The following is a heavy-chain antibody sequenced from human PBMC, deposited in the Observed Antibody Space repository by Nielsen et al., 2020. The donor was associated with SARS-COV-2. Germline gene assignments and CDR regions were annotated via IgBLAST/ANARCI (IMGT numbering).Heavy chain of an antibody. D-gene: IGHD3-3*01. CDR2: IKTTTEGGTT. CDR1: GFTFTNAW. Sequence: GESLKISCVASGFTFTNAWMSWVRQAPGKGLEWVGRIKTTTEGGTTEYAAPVKGRFTISREDSENRAYLQMNSLKTEDTAIYYCIVSIFATYAFDIWGQGTMVTVFS. J-gene: IGHJ3*02. V-gene: IGHV3-15*01. CDR3: IVSIFATYAFDI.